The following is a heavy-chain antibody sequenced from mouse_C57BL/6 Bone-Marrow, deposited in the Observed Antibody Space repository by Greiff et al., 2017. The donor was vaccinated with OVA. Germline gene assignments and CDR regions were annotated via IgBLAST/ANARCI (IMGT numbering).Heavy chain of an antibody. Sequence: EVQRVESGPGLVKPSQTVFLTCTVTGISITTGNYRWSWIRQFPGNKLEWIGYIYYSGTITYNPSLTSRTTITRDTPKNQFFLEMNSLTAEDTATYYCARERAYYYGSSYMYFDVWGTGTTVTVSS. V-gene: IGHV3-5*01. CDR3: ARERAYYYGSSYMYFDV. CDR1: GISITTGNYR. CDR2: IYYSGTI. D-gene: IGHD1-1*01. J-gene: IGHJ1*03.